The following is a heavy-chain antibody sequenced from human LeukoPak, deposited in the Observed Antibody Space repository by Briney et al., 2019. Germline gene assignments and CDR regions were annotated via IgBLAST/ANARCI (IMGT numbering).Heavy chain of an antibody. CDR3: ARQIKLLRYSDWTRRPGTFDY. CDR2: INHSGST. CDR1: GGSFSGYY. J-gene: IGHJ4*02. Sequence: PSETLSLTCAVYGGSFSGYYWSWIRQPPGKGLEWIGEINHSGSTNYNPSLKSRVTISVDTSKNQFSLKLSSVTAADTAVYYCARQIKLLRYSDWTRRPGTFDYRGQGTLVTVSS. V-gene: IGHV4-34*01. D-gene: IGHD3-9*01.